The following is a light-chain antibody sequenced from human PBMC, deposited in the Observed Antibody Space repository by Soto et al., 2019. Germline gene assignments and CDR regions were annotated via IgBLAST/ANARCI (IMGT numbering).Light chain of an antibody. CDR2: KAS. Sequence: DIQMTQSPSTLSASVGDRVTITCRASQSISRWLAWYQQKPGKAPKLLIYKASSLESGVPSRFSGSGSGTEFTLTISGLQPDDLATKNHQQNNIQRTFGQGTKVEIK. V-gene: IGKV1-5*03. CDR3: QQNNIQRT. J-gene: IGKJ1*01. CDR1: QSISRW.